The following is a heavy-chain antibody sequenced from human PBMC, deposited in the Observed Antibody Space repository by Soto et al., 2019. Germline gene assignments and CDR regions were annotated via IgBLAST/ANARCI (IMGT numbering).Heavy chain of an antibody. J-gene: IGHJ3*01. D-gene: IGHD4-17*01. CDR2: ISSGSDT. CDR3: AHPRGYGVFDAYDF. V-gene: IGHV3-23*01. Sequence: EVQLLESGGGLVQPGGSLRLSCAASGFTFSTDAMSWVRQAPGKGLEWVSAISSGSDTYHADSVKGRFTISRDNSISTLFLQMSILRTEDTAVYYCAHPRGYGVFDAYDFWGQGAMVTVSS. CDR1: GFTFSTDA.